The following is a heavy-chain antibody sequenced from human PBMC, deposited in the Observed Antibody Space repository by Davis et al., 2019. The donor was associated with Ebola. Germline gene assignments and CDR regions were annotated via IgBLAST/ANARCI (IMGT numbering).Heavy chain of an antibody. CDR2: ISSSSSTI. CDR3: ARGLLLWFGESDNWFDP. Sequence: GESLKISCAASGFTFSSYSMNWVRQAPGKGLEWVSYISSSSSTIYYADSVKGRFTISRDNAKNSLYLQMNSLRAEDTAVYYCARGLLLWFGESDNWFDPWGQGTLVTVSS. V-gene: IGHV3-48*04. D-gene: IGHD3-10*01. CDR1: GFTFSSYS. J-gene: IGHJ5*02.